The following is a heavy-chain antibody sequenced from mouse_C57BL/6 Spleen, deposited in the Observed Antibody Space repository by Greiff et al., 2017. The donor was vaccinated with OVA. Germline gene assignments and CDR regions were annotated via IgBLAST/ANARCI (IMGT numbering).Heavy chain of an antibody. CDR3: ARSNDGYYTWFAY. J-gene: IGHJ3*01. CDR1: GYTFTSYW. Sequence: QVQLQQPGAELVMPGASVKLSCKASGYTFTSYWMHWVKQRPGQGLERIGEIDPSDSYPNYNQKFKGQSTLTVDKSSSTAYMQLSSLTSEDSAVYYCARSNDGYYTWFAYWGKGTLVTVSA. V-gene: IGHV1-69*01. CDR2: IDPSDSYP. D-gene: IGHD2-3*01.